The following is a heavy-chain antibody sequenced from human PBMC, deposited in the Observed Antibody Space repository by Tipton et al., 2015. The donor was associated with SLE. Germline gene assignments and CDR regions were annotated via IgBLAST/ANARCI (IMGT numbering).Heavy chain of an antibody. CDR1: DDSISTTRYF. J-gene: IGHJ4*02. CDR2: IYYSGST. CDR3: ARQSDTTMVAYFDS. V-gene: IGHV4-61*05. D-gene: IGHD5-18*01. Sequence: GLVKPSETLSLTCTVSDDSISTTRYFWEWIRQPPGKGLEWIGYIYYSGSTKYNPSLKSRITISEDTSKNQFSLKLSSVTAADTAVYYCARQSDTTMVAYFDSWGQGTVVTVSS.